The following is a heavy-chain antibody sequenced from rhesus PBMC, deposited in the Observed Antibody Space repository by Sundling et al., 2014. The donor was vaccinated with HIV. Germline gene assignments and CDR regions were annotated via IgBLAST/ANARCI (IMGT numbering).Heavy chain of an antibody. Sequence: QVQLQESGPGVVKPSETLSLTCTVSGDSIRSTFWSWIRQPPGKGLEWIGHISGSAGNTDYNPSLKSRVTISTDTSKNQFSLKLSSVTAADTAVYYCASPWNSWSGFDYWGQGVLVAVSS. J-gene: IGHJ4*01. D-gene: IGHD6-13*01. CDR2: ISGSAGNT. CDR3: ASPWNSWSGFDY. CDR1: GDSIRSTF. V-gene: IGHV4-173*01.